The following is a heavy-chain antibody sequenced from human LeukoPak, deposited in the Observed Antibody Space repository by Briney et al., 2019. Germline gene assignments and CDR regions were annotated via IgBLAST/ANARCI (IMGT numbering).Heavy chain of an antibody. J-gene: IGHJ4*02. V-gene: IGHV4-38-2*02. D-gene: IGHD3-16*01. Sequence: WIGSIYHSGYTHYNPSLKGRVTISVDTSKNDFSLKLSSVAAADTAIYYCARDMNPTHYFDYWGQGTLVTVSS. CDR2: IYHSGYT. CDR3: ARDMNPTHYFDY.